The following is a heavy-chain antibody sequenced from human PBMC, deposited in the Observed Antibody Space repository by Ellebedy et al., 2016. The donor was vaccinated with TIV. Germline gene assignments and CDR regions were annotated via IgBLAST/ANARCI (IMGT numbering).Heavy chain of an antibody. Sequence: SETLSLTXTVSGYSISSGYYWGWIRQPPGKGLEWIGSIYHSGSTYYNPSLKSRVTISVDTSKNQFSLKLSSVTAADTAVYYCARDSNTAMVMGFEYWGQGNLVTVSS. J-gene: IGHJ4*02. CDR3: ARDSNTAMVMGFEY. D-gene: IGHD5-18*01. V-gene: IGHV4-38-2*02. CDR1: GYSISSGYY. CDR2: IYHSGST.